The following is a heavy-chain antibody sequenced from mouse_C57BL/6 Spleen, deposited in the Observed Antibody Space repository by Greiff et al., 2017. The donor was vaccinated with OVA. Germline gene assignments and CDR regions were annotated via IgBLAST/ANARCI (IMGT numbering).Heavy chain of an antibody. Sequence: VQLQQSGAELVKPGASVKMSCKASGYTFTTYPIEWMKQNHGKSLEWIGNFHPYNDDTKYNEKFKGKTTLTVEKSSSTVYLELSRLTSDDSAVYYCARGDYGKRNAMDYWGQGTSVTVSS. CDR3: ARGDYGKRNAMDY. CDR1: GYTFTTYP. CDR2: FHPYNDDT. V-gene: IGHV1-47*01. J-gene: IGHJ4*01. D-gene: IGHD2-1*01.